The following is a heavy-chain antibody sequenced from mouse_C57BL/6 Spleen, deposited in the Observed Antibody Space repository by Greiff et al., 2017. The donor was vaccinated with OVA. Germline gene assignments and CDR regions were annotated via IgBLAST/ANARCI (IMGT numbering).Heavy chain of an antibody. CDR3: ARMLGPNYFDY. Sequence: EVQLQESGPELVKPGASVKMSCKASGYTFTDYNMHWVKQSHGKSLEWIGYINPNNGGTSYNQKFKGKATLTVNKSSSTAYMELRSLTSEDSAVYYCARMLGPNYFDYWGQGTTLTVSS. CDR2: INPNNGGT. D-gene: IGHD4-1*01. V-gene: IGHV1-22*01. CDR1: GYTFTDYN. J-gene: IGHJ2*01.